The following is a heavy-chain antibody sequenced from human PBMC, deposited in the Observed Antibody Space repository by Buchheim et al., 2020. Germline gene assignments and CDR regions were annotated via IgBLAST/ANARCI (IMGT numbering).Heavy chain of an antibody. D-gene: IGHD3-3*01. V-gene: IGHV4-39*01. J-gene: IGHJ5*02. CDR3: ASGYDFWSGQNWFDP. CDR1: GGSISSSSYY. CDR2: IYYSGSA. Sequence: QLQLQESGPGLVKPSETLSLTCTVSGGSISSSSYYWGWIRQPPGKGLEWIGSIYYSGSAYYNPSLKSRVTISVDTSKKQFSLKLSSVTAADTAVYYCASGYDFWSGQNWFDPWGQGTL.